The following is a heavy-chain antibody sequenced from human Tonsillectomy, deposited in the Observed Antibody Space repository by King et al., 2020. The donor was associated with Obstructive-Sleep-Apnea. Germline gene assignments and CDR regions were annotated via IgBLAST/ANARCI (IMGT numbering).Heavy chain of an antibody. J-gene: IGHJ6*02. V-gene: IGHV3-48*04. D-gene: IGHD3-9*01. CDR1: GFTFSSYS. CDR3: ARDPYGGYDIGLKLQNYSYYGMDV. CDR2: ISSSSSTI. Sequence: VQLVESGGGLVQPGGSLRLSCAASGFTFSSYSMNWVRQAPGKGLEWVSYISSSSSTIYYADSVKGRFTISRDNAKNSLYLQMNSLRAEDTAVYYCARDPYGGYDIGLKLQNYSYYGMDVWGQGTTVTVSS.